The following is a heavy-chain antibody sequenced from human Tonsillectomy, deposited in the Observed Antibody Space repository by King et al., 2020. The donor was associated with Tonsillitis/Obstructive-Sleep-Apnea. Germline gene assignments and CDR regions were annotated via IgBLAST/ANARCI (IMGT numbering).Heavy chain of an antibody. V-gene: IGHV3-74*03. CDR1: GFTFSNYW. CDR3: VRNVYCSGGSCYGDYGMDV. J-gene: IGHJ6*02. CDR2: INSDGSKT. Sequence: VQLVESGGGLVQPGGSLRLSCAASGFTFSNYWMHWVRQAPGKGLVWVSRINSDGSKTTYADSVKGRFTMSRDNAKNTLYLQMNSLRAEETAVYYCVRNVYCSGGSCYGDYGMDVWGQGSTVTASS. D-gene: IGHD2-15*01.